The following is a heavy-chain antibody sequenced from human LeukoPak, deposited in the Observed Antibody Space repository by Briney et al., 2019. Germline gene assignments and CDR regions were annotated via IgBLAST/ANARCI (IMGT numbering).Heavy chain of an antibody. CDR3: ARGARMVRGVIPNRFDP. V-gene: IGHV1-8*01. CDR1: GYTFTSYD. Sequence: ASVKVSCKASGYTFTSYDINWVRQATGQGLEWMGWMNPNSGNTGYAQKFQGRVTMTRNTSISTAYMELSSLRSEDTAVYYCARGARMVRGVIPNRFDPWGQGTLVTVSS. CDR2: MNPNSGNT. J-gene: IGHJ5*02. D-gene: IGHD3-10*01.